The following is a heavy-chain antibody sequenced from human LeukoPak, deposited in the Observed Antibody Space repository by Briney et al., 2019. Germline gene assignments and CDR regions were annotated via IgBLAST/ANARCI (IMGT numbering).Heavy chain of an antibody. CDR2: IKQDGSEK. CDR1: RFTFDSYW. J-gene: IGHJ3*02. D-gene: IGHD7-27*01. V-gene: IGHV3-7*01. Sequence: GGSLRLSCAASRFTFDSYWMTWVRQAPGKGLEWVANIKQDGSEKYYVDSVKGRVTISRDNAKNSLHLQMNSLRAEDTAVYYCARVWADAFDIWGQGTMVTVSS. CDR3: ARVWADAFDI.